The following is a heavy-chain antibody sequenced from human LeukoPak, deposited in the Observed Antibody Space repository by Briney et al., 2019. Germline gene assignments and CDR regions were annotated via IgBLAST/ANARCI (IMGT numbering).Heavy chain of an antibody. CDR1: GFTFSSYW. D-gene: IGHD5-18*01. J-gene: IGHJ4*02. Sequence: GGSLRLSCAASGFTFSSYWMTWVRQAPGKGLEWVANIKQDGSKKNYVDSVKGRFSISRDNAKNSLYLQMNSLRAEDTAVYYCASGSNYGSQLDYWGQGTLVTVSS. CDR3: ASGSNYGSQLDY. CDR2: IKQDGSKK. V-gene: IGHV3-7*05.